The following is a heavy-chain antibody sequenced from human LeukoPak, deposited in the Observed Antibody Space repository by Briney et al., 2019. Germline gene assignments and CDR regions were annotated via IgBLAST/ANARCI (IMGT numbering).Heavy chain of an antibody. Sequence: GGSLRLSCVASGFIFCSFAMNWVRQAPGKGWDDVLGPSSVGGGTYYANSVKGRFTISRDNSKNTLYLQMGSLRVEDMALYYCATSRDAEMATLDYWGQGTLVTVSS. CDR2: PSSVGGGT. J-gene: IGHJ4*02. CDR1: GFIFCSFA. V-gene: IGHV3-64*01. CDR3: ATSRDAEMATLDY. D-gene: IGHD5-24*01.